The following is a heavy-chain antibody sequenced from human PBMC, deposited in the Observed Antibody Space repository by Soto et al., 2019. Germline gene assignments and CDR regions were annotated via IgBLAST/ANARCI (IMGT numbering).Heavy chain of an antibody. Sequence: EVQLVESGGGLVQPGGSLRLSCAASGFTVSSNYMSWVRQAPGKGLEWVSVIYSGGSTYYADSVKGRFTISRDNSKNTLYLQMNSLRAEDTAVYYCARASYGSGSCWFDPWGQGTLVTVSS. J-gene: IGHJ5*02. CDR1: GFTVSSNY. D-gene: IGHD3-10*01. V-gene: IGHV3-66*01. CDR3: ARASYGSGSCWFDP. CDR2: IYSGGST.